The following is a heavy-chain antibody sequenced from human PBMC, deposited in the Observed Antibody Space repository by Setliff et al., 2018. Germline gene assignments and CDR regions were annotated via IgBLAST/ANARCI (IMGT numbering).Heavy chain of an antibody. CDR1: GGSISTTDYY. J-gene: IGHJ4*02. V-gene: IGHV4-39*07. Sequence: SETLSLTCTVSGGSISTTDYYWGWIRQPPAKGLEWIGCVYYSGNTYYSPSLKSRVTMFVDTSKNQFSLMLYSVTAADTAIYYCARHDSSGYSENYYFDYWGQGTLVTVSS. D-gene: IGHD3-22*01. CDR2: VYYSGNT. CDR3: ARHDSSGYSENYYFDY.